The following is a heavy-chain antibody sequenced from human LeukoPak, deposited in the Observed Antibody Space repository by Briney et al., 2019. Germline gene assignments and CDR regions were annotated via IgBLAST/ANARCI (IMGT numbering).Heavy chain of an antibody. CDR2: INNDGSIT. J-gene: IGHJ4*02. CDR1: VFISSISW. Sequence: PGGSLRLSCADSVFISSISWKHTVRQVPGKELVWVSRINNDGSITNSADSVKGRFTISRDNAKDTLYLQMDSRRAEDTAIYYCARGQSVLGAIDNWGQGTLVAVSS. V-gene: IGHV3-74*01. CDR3: ARGQSVLGAIDN. D-gene: IGHD3-10*01.